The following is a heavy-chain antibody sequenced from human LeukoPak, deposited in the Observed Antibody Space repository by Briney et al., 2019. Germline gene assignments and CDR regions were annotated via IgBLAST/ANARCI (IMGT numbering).Heavy chain of an antibody. V-gene: IGHV1-8*01. D-gene: IGHD2-21*02. CDR2: MNPNSGNT. CDR1: GYTFTSYD. J-gene: IGHJ3*02. CDR3: ARAPRYCQDAFDI. Sequence: ASVKVSCKASGYTFTSYDINWVRQATGQGLEWMGWMNPNSGNTGYAQKFQGRVTMTRNTSISTAYMELSSLRSEDTAVYYCARAPRYCQDAFDIWGQGTMVTVSS.